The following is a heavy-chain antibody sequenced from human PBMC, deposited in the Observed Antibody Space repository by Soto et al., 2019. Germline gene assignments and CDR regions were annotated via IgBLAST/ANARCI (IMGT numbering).Heavy chain of an antibody. Sequence: RASVKVSCKASGGTFSSYAISWVRQAPGQGLEWMGGIIPIFGTANYAQKFQGRVTITADESTSTAYMELSSLRSEDTAVYYCASSPRGYSGYDIGIDYWGQGTPVTVSS. J-gene: IGHJ4*02. CDR3: ASSPRGYSGYDIGIDY. D-gene: IGHD5-12*01. CDR1: GGTFSSYA. CDR2: IIPIFGTA. V-gene: IGHV1-69*13.